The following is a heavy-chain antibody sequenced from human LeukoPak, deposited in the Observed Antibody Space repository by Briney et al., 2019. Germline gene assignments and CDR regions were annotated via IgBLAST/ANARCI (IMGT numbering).Heavy chain of an antibody. V-gene: IGHV4-59*02. CDR2: IYYTET. CDR3: ARVNCGGDCYSDRGAFDI. Sequence: SETLSLTCTVSGGSVSNYYWSWIRQSPGKGLEWIGYIYYTETSYNPSLKSRVTISADTSKNQFSLKLYSVTAADTAVYYCARVNCGGDCYSDRGAFDIWGQGTMVTVSS. CDR1: GGSVSNYY. D-gene: IGHD2-21*02. J-gene: IGHJ3*02.